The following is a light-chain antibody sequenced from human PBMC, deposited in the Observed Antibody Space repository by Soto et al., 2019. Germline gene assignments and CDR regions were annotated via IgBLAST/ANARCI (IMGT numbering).Light chain of an antibody. CDR2: NNS. CDR3: AAWDDSLNGVV. J-gene: IGLJ2*01. V-gene: IGLV1-44*01. Sequence: QTVVTQPPSASGTPGQRVTISCSGSSSNIGDNTVNWYQQLPGTAPKLLIYNNSQRPSGVPARFSGSKSGTSASLAISGLQSEDEADYYCAAWDDSLNGVVFGGGTKVTVL. CDR1: SSNIGDNT.